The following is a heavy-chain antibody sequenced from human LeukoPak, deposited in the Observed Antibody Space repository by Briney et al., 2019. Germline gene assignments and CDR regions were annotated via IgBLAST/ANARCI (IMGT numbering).Heavy chain of an antibody. CDR2: NSGSDDRT. J-gene: IGHJ4*02. CDR3: AQDYQRVVVAAYFGPFDY. Sequence: GGSLRLSCAASGFSFSIYAMNWVRQAPEKGLEWVSGNSGSDDRTYYADSVKGRFTISRDTSKNTLYLQMNSLRAEDTAVYYCAQDYQRVVVAAYFGPFDYWGQGTLVTVSS. D-gene: IGHD2-15*01. CDR1: GFSFSIYA. V-gene: IGHV3-23*01.